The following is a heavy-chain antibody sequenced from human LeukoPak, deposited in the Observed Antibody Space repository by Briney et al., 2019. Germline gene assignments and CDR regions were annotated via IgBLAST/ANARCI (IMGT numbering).Heavy chain of an antibody. CDR1: GGSIXSSSYY. CDR3: ARHITSGIRSDY. Sequence: EXLXLXXTXSGGSIXSSSYYWGWIRQPPGKGLEWIGSIYYSGSTYYNPSLKSRFTISVDTSKNQFSLKLSSVTAADTAVYYCARHITSGIRSDYWGQGTLVTVSS. CDR2: IYYSGST. J-gene: IGHJ4*02. V-gene: IGHV4-39*01.